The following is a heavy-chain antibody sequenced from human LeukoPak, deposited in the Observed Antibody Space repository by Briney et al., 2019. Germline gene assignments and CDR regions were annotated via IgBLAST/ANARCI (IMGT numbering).Heavy chain of an antibody. CDR2: IYYSGST. CDR3: ARDTHYYDSSGVDAFDI. CDR1: GGSISSYY. D-gene: IGHD3-22*01. Sequence: SETLSLTCTVSGGSISSYYWSWIRQPPGKGLEWIGYIYYSGSTNYNPSLKSRVTISVDTSKNQFSLKLSSVTAADTAVYYCARDTHYYDSSGVDAFDIWGQGTMVTVSS. J-gene: IGHJ3*02. V-gene: IGHV4-59*01.